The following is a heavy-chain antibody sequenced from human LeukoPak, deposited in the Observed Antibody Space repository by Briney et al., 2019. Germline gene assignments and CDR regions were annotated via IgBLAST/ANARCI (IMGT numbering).Heavy chain of an antibody. Sequence: GGSLRLSCIASGFTFSDYAMSWVRQAPGKGLEWVSTISTNGDSTYYADSVKGRFTISRDNSRNTLSLQMNSLRVEDTAVYYCAVAGSGTFDIWGQGTVVIVSS. D-gene: IGHD3-10*01. CDR1: GFTFSDYA. CDR3: AVAGSGTFDI. V-gene: IGHV3-23*01. CDR2: ISTNGDST. J-gene: IGHJ3*02.